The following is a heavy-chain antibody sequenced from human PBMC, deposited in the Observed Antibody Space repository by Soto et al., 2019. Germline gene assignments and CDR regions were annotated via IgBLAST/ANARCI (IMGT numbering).Heavy chain of an antibody. CDR3: ARDLGYSGYDFFDY. J-gene: IGHJ4*02. V-gene: IGHV3-7*01. CDR1: GFTFSNYW. D-gene: IGHD5-12*01. Sequence: EVQLVESGGGLVQPGGSLRLSCAASGFTFSNYWMRWVRQAPGKGLEWVANIKRDGSEKYYVDSVKGRFTISRDNAKNSLYLQMNSLGAEDTAVYYCARDLGYSGYDFFDYWGQGTLVTVSS. CDR2: IKRDGSEK.